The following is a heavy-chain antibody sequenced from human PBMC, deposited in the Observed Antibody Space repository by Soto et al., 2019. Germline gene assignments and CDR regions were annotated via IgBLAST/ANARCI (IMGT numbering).Heavy chain of an antibody. J-gene: IGHJ3*02. Sequence: GGSLRLSCAASGFTFSSYAMSWVRQAPGKGLEWVSAISGSGGSTYYADSVKGRFTITRDNSKNTLYLQMNSRRAEDTAVYYCAKDGWELRLGVPIYDAFDIWGQGTRVTVSS. CDR2: ISGSGGST. CDR1: GFTFSSYA. CDR3: AKDGWELRLGVPIYDAFDI. V-gene: IGHV3-23*01. D-gene: IGHD1-26*01.